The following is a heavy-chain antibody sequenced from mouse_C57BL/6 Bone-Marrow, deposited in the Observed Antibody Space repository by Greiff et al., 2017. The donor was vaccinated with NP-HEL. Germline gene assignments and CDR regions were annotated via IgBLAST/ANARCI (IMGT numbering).Heavy chain of an antibody. CDR2: IIDGGSYT. D-gene: IGHD2-5*01. V-gene: IGHV5-4*01. J-gene: IGHJ4*01. CDR1: GFTFSSYA. CDR3: ARDLYYSNSYYYAMDY. Sequence: EVQLVESGGGLVKPGGSLKLSCAASGFTFSSYAMSWVRQTPEKRLEWVATIIDGGSYTYYPVNVKGRFTIPRDNAKNNLYLQMSQLKSEDTAMYYCARDLYYSNSYYYAMDYWGQGTSVTVSS.